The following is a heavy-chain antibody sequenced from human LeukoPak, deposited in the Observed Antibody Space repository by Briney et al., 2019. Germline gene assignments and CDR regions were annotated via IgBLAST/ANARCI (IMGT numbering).Heavy chain of an antibody. J-gene: IGHJ5*02. Sequence: GGSLRLSCAASGLTVSSTYMSWLRQAPGKGLEWVSLIYTGGTTYYADSVKGRFTISRDNSENTLYLQMNSLRAEDTAVYYCARGTTGSNNWFDPWGQGTLVTVSS. CDR3: ARGTTGSNNWFDP. CDR1: GLTVSSTY. D-gene: IGHD1-1*01. V-gene: IGHV3-53*01. CDR2: IYTGGTT.